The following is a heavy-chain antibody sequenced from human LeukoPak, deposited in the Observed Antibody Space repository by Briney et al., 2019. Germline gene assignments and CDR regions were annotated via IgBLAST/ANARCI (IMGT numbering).Heavy chain of an antibody. D-gene: IGHD3-3*01. Sequence: ASVKVSCKASGYXFTGYYIHWVRQAPGQGLKWMGWINPNSGGTNYAQKFQGRVTMTRDTSISTAYMELSRLRSDDTAVYYCARDAGVGSPDYWGQGTLVTVSS. J-gene: IGHJ4*02. CDR1: GYXFTGYY. CDR3: ARDAGVGSPDY. CDR2: INPNSGGT. V-gene: IGHV1-2*02.